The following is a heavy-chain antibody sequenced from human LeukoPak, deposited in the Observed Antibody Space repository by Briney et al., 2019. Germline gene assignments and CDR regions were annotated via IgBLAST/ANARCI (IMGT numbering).Heavy chain of an antibody. CDR1: GFTFSSYG. J-gene: IGHJ4*02. Sequence: GGSLRLSCAASGFTFSSYGMHWVRQAPGKGLEWVAVISYDGSNKYYADSVKGRFTISRDNSKNTLYLQMNSLRAEDTAVYYCARGSRWSPLDYWGQGTLVTVSS. D-gene: IGHD4-23*01. CDR3: ARGSRWSPLDY. V-gene: IGHV3-30*03. CDR2: ISYDGSNK.